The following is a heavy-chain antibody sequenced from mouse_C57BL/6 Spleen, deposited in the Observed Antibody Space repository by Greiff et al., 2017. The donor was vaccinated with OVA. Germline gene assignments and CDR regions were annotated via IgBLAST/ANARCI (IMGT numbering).Heavy chain of an antibody. CDR2: IYPRSGNT. CDR1: GYTFTSYG. V-gene: IGHV1-81*01. Sequence: VQLQQSGAELARPGASVKLSCKASGYTFTSYGISWVKQRTGQGLEWIGEIYPRSGNTYFNEKFKGKATLTADKSSSTAYMELRSLTSEDSAVYFCARSIGTKYYFDYWGQGTTLTVSS. J-gene: IGHJ2*01. D-gene: IGHD4-1*02. CDR3: ARSIGTKYYFDY.